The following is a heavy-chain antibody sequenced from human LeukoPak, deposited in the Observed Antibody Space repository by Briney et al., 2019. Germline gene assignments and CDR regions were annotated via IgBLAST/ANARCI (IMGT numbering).Heavy chain of an antibody. V-gene: IGHV3-30*02. D-gene: IGHD2-15*01. CDR1: GFTFSSYG. CDR3: AKSCSGGSCYSDY. Sequence: GGSLRLSCAASGFTFSSYGMHWVRQAPGKGLEWVAFIRYDGSNKYYADSGKGRFTISKDNSKYTLYLQMNSLSPEDTAVYYCAKSCSGGSCYSDYWGQGTLVTVSS. J-gene: IGHJ4*02. CDR2: IRYDGSNK.